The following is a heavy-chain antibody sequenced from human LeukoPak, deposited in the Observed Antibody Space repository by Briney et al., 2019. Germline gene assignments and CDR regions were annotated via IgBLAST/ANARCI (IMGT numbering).Heavy chain of an antibody. CDR1: GFTFSSYA. Sequence: GGSLRLSCAASGFTFSSYAMHWVRQAPGKGLGYVSAISSNGGSTYYANSVKGRFTISRDNSKNTLYLQMGSLRAEDMAVYYCARVGSWDAFDIWGQGTMVTVSS. CDR3: ARVGSWDAFDI. V-gene: IGHV3-64*01. J-gene: IGHJ3*02. CDR2: ISSNGGST. D-gene: IGHD1-26*01.